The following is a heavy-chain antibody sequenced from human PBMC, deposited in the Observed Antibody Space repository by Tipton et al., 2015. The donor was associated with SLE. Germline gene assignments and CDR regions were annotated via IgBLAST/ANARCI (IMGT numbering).Heavy chain of an antibody. CDR3: ARLHGYSYGLNWFDP. CDR2: IYSSGST. D-gene: IGHD5-18*01. V-gene: IGHV4-4*07. J-gene: IGHJ5*02. CDR1: GGSISSYY. Sequence: TLSLTCTVSGGSISSYYWSWIRQPAGKGLEWIGRIYSSGSTNDNPSLKSRVTMSVDTSKNQFSLRLTSVIAADTAVYHCARLHGYSYGLNWFDPWGQGTLISVSS.